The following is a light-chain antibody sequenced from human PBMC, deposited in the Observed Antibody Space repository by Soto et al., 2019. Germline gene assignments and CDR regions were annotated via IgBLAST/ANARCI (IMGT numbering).Light chain of an antibody. CDR3: QQYDSSPVT. CDR2: GAS. Sequence: EIVLTQSPGTLSLSPGERATLSCVASQSVSTSYLAWYQHKPGQAPRLLIYGASSRATGIPDRFSGSGSETDFTLTISRLEPEDFAVYYCQQYDSSPVTFGQGTKVEIK. CDR1: QSVSTSY. V-gene: IGKV3-20*01. J-gene: IGKJ1*01.